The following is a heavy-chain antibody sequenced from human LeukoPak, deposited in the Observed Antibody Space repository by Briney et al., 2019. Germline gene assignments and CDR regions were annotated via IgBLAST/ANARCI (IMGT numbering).Heavy chain of an antibody. CDR2: ISSSSSTI. CDR1: GFTFSSHS. CDR3: ARESDIVATGFDY. Sequence: GGSLRLSCAASGFTFSSHSMNWVRQAPGKGLEWVSYISSSSSTIYYADSVKGRFTISRDNAKNSLYLQTNSLRAEDTAVYYCARESDIVATGFDYWGQGTLVTVSS. D-gene: IGHD5-12*01. V-gene: IGHV3-48*01. J-gene: IGHJ4*02.